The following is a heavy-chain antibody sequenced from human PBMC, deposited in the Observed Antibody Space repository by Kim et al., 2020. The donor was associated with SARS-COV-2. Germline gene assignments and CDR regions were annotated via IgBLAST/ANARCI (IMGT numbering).Heavy chain of an antibody. J-gene: IGHJ4*02. Sequence: GREKYYVDSVQGRFTSSRDNAKNSLYLQMNSLRAEDTAVDYCARARGFDYWGQGTLVTVSS. V-gene: IGHV3-7*03. CDR3: ARARGFDY. CDR2: GREK.